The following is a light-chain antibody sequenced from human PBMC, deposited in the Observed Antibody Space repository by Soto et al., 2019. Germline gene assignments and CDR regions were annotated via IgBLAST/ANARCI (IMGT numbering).Light chain of an antibody. J-gene: IGLJ1*01. CDR3: ALYAGRKNSV. CDR2: DVS. Sequence: QSALPQPPSASGSPLQSVTISCTGTSSDVGGYNHVSWYQQNPGKAPKLMIYDVSKRPSGVPDRFSGYKSGNTASLTFSWLQSEDEADYYCALYAGRKNSVFGTGTKVTVL. CDR1: SSDVGGYNH. V-gene: IGLV2-8*01.